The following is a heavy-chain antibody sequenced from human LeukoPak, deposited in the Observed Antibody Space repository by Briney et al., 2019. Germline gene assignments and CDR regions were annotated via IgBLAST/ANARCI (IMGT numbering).Heavy chain of an antibody. V-gene: IGHV4-59*08. CDR3: ARGTIPYYAMDV. J-gene: IGHJ6*02. Sequence: SETLSLTCTVSGGSISSYYWNWIRQPPGKGLEWIGYIYYSGNTNYNPSLKSRVTISVDTSKNQFSLKLRSVTAADTAVYYCARGTIPYYAMDVWGQGTTVTVSS. CDR2: IYYSGNT. CDR1: GGSISSYY. D-gene: IGHD3-3*01.